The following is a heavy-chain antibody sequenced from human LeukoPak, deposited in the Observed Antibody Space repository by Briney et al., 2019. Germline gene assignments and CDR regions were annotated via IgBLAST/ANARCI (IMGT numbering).Heavy chain of an antibody. CDR2: ISHTGSAI. CDR1: GFTFSSFA. J-gene: IGHJ3*02. V-gene: IGHV3-48*03. CDR3: ARDGRHYYGSGNYYSKDAFDI. Sequence: GGSLRLSCAASGFTFSSFAMNWVRQAPGKALEWVSYISHTGSAISYAGSVKGRLTISRDNAKNSLFLQMNSLGPEDTAVYYCARDGRHYYGSGNYYSKDAFDIWGQGTMVTVSS. D-gene: IGHD3-10*01.